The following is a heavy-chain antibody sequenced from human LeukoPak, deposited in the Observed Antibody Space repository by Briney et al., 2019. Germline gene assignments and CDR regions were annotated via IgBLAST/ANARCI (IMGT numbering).Heavy chain of an antibody. V-gene: IGHV4-59*01. CDR1: GGSISSYY. CDR3: ARALVYSSSYYDY. Sequence: PSETLSLTCTVSGGSISSYYWSWIRQPPGKGLEWIGYIYYSGSTNYNPSLKSRVTISVDTSKNQFSLKLSSVTAADTAVYYCARALVYSSSYYDYWGQGTLVTVSP. J-gene: IGHJ4*02. D-gene: IGHD6-13*01. CDR2: IYYSGST.